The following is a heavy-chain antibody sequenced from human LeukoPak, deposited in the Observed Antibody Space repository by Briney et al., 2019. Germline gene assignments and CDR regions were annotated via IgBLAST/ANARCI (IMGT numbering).Heavy chain of an antibody. V-gene: IGHV1-46*01. J-gene: IGHJ6*03. CDR3: ARAGKDIVVVPAAWYYYYYMDV. CDR2: INPSGGST. CDR1: GYTFTSYY. D-gene: IGHD2-2*01. Sequence: ASVKVSCKASGYTFTSYYMHWVRQAPGQGLEWMGIINPSGGSTSYAQKFQGRVTMTTDTSTSTVYMELSSLRSEDTAVYYCARAGKDIVVVPAAWYYYYYMDVWGRGTTVTISS.